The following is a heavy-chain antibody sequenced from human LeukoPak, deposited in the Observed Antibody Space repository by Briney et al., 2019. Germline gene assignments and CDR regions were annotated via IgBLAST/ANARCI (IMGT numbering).Heavy chain of an antibody. CDR1: GYSFTSYW. J-gene: IGHJ5*02. Sequence: GESLKISCKGSGYSFTSYWIGWVRQMPGKGLEWMGIIYPGDSDTRYSPSFQGQVTISADKSISTAYLQRSSLKASGTAMYYRARLLGYCSGGSCSWANWFDPWGQGTLVTVSS. V-gene: IGHV5-51*01. CDR2: IYPGDSDT. CDR3: ARLLGYCSGGSCSWANWFDP. D-gene: IGHD2-15*01.